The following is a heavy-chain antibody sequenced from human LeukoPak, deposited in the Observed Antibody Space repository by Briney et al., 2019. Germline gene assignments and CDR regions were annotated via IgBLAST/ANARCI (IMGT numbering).Heavy chain of an antibody. CDR2: GSESGGT. V-gene: IGHV4-34*01. Sequence: SETLSLTCAVYGGSLNGHYWSWIRQPPGKGLEWIGEGSESGGTKFNPSLKSRVTISADTSKNQFSLKLNSVTAADTAVYYCAKNGQSGFSFDPWGQGTLVAVSS. CDR1: GGSLNGHY. CDR3: AKNGQSGFSFDP. D-gene: IGHD3-3*01. J-gene: IGHJ5*02.